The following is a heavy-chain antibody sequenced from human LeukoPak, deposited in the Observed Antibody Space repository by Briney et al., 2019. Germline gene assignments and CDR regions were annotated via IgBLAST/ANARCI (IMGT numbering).Heavy chain of an antibody. D-gene: IGHD6-6*01. CDR1: GFTFSDYY. CDR3: ARAQYSSSSEFDY. Sequence: GGSLRLSCAASGFTFSDYYMSWIRQAPGKGLEWVSYISTGGGTIYYADSVKGRFTISRDNAKKSLYLQMNSLRAEDTAVYYCARAQYSSSSEFDYWGQGTLVTVSS. CDR2: ISTGGGTI. V-gene: IGHV3-11*04. J-gene: IGHJ4*02.